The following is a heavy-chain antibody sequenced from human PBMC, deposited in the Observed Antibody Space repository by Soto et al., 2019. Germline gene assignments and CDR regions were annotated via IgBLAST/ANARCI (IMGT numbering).Heavy chain of an antibody. CDR2: IIPIFGTA. Sequence: SANVACNAACGTFSSDAISLVREAPGQGLEWMGGIIPIFGTANYAQKFQGRVTITADESTSTAYMELSSLRSEDTAVYYCARVEDIVATAPSWGQGTLVTVSS. D-gene: IGHD5-12*01. V-gene: IGHV1-69*13. CDR3: ARVEDIVATAPS. CDR1: CGTFSSDA. J-gene: IGHJ5*02.